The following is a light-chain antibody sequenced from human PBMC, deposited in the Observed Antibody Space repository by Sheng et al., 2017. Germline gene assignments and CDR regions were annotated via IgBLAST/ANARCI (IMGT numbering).Light chain of an antibody. V-gene: IGLV3-1*01. CDR1: NLGQKN. CDR2: QDS. Sequence: SYEVTQPSSLSVSPGQTATITCSGENLGQKNVCWYQQKPGQSPVAVIFQDSKRSSGIPERFSDSSSGNTATLTIGGTQSMDEATYYCQAWDRNFAVFGGGTKLTVL. CDR3: QAWDRNFAV. J-gene: IGLJ2*01.